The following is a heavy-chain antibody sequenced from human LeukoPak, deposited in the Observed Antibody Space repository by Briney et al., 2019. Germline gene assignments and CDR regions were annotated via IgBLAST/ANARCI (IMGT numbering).Heavy chain of an antibody. V-gene: IGHV1-18*01. CDR2: ISAYNGNT. D-gene: IGHD3-10*01. CDR1: GGTFSSYA. CDR3: ARDPLRFGELLGYFDY. J-gene: IGHJ4*02. Sequence: ASVKVSFKASGGTFSSYAISWVRQAPGQGLEWMAWISAYNGNTKYAQKFQGRVTMTTDTSTSTAYMELRSLRSDDTAVYYCARDPLRFGELLGYFDYWGQGTLVTVSS.